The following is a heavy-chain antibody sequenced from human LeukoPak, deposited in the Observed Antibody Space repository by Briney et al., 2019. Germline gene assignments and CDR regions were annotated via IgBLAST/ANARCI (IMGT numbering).Heavy chain of an antibody. CDR3: ARAARIRLGESPPDY. CDR1: GFTVSSNS. CDR2: IYSDNT. J-gene: IGHJ4*02. V-gene: IGHV3-53*01. D-gene: IGHD3-16*01. Sequence: GGSLRLSCTVSGFTVSSNSMSWVRQAPGKGLEWVSFIYSDNTHYSDSVKGRFTISRDNSKNTLHLQMNSLRAEDTAVYYCARAARIRLGESPPDYWGQGTLVTVSS.